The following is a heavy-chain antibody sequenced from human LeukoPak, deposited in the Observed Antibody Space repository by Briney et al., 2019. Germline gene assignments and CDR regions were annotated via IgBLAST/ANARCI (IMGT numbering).Heavy chain of an antibody. CDR2: ISGSGGST. CDR1: GFTFSSYW. Sequence: GGSLRLSCAASGFTFSSYWMSWVRQAPGKGLVWVSAISGSGGSTYYADSVKGRFTISRDNSKNTLYLQMNSLRAEDTAVYYCAKDSIVATNGVGYYYGMDVWGQGTTVTVSS. V-gene: IGHV3-23*01. CDR3: AKDSIVATNGVGYYYGMDV. J-gene: IGHJ6*02. D-gene: IGHD5-12*01.